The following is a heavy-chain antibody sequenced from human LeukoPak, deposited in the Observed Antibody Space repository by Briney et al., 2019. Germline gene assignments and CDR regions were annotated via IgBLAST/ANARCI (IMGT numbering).Heavy chain of an antibody. Sequence: QPGGSLRLSCAASGFTFSSYAMSWVRQAPGKGLEWVSATSASGAGTYNVDSVKGRFTISRDNSKNTLYLQMNSLRAEDTALYYCAKVDDIAAAGTFDYWGQGTLVTVSS. J-gene: IGHJ4*02. CDR3: AKVDDIAAAGTFDY. V-gene: IGHV3-23*01. CDR2: TSASGAGT. CDR1: GFTFSSYA. D-gene: IGHD6-13*01.